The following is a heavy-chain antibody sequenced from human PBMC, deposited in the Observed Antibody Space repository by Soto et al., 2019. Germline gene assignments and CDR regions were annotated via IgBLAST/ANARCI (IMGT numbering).Heavy chain of an antibody. J-gene: IGHJ5*02. Sequence: EVQVLESGGGLVQPGGSLILSCEASGFPFSSYAMSWVRQAPGQVLEWVSTTSGGGGITYYEDSVKGPFTISRDNSKNTLYLQMNSLRAEDTALYDCAKVGITGTRPPWFDPWCQGTLVTVSS. CDR3: AKVGITGTRPPWFDP. D-gene: IGHD1-7*01. CDR1: GFPFSSYA. CDR2: TSGGGGIT. V-gene: IGHV3-23*01.